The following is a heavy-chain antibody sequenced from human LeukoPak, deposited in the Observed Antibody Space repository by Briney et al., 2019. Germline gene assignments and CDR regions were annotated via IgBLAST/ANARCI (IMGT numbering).Heavy chain of an antibody. CDR2: ISNNGGST. J-gene: IGHJ4*02. D-gene: IGHD1-26*01. CDR3: VRVSGSYGY. Sequence: GGSLRLSCSASGFTFSSYAMHWVRQAPGKGLEYVSVISNNGGSTYYANSVKGRFTISRDNSENTLYLQMSSLRAEDTAVYYCVRVSGSYGYWGQGTLVTVSS. CDR1: GFTFSSYA. V-gene: IGHV3-64D*09.